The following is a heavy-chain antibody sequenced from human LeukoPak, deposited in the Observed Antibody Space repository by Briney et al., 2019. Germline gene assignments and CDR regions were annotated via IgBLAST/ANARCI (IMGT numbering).Heavy chain of an antibody. CDR3: AGSLGYCTSNVCYLKY. CDR2: ISYDGSNE. J-gene: IGHJ4*02. V-gene: IGHV3-30*04. CDR1: GFTFSSYV. D-gene: IGHD2-8*01. Sequence: PGGSLRLSCAVSGFTFSSYVMHWVRQAPGKGLEWVAIISYDGSNEYYADSVKGRFTISRDNSKNTLYLQMNSLRAADTAVYYCAGSLGYCTSNVCYLKYWGQGTLVTVSS.